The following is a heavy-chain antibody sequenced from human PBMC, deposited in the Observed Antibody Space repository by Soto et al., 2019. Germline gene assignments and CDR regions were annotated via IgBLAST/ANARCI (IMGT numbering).Heavy chain of an antibody. J-gene: IGHJ6*02. D-gene: IGHD6-19*01. V-gene: IGHV4-4*07. CDR2: IYTSASI. CDR1: GADINTYS. CDR3: ARDREAGYNFYYGMDV. Sequence: EILSLTCSVSGADINTYSWTWIRQPAGKGLEWIGRIYTSASINYNPSLKGRVTLSVDTSTNQVSLRLASVTAADTPIYYCARDREAGYNFYYGMDVWGQGTTVTSP.